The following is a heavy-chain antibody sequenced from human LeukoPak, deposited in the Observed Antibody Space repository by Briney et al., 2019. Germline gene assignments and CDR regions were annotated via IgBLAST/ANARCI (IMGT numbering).Heavy chain of an antibody. CDR2: ISSSSSYI. CDR1: GFTFSSYS. V-gene: IGHV3-21*01. Sequence: PGRSLRLSCAASGFTFSSYSMNWVRQAPGKGLDWVSSISSSSSYIYYADSVKGRFTISSDNAKNSLYLQMNSLRAEDTAVYYCARDRTTMVRDYYYYMDVWGKGTTVTVSS. J-gene: IGHJ6*03. D-gene: IGHD3-10*01. CDR3: ARDRTTMVRDYYYYMDV.